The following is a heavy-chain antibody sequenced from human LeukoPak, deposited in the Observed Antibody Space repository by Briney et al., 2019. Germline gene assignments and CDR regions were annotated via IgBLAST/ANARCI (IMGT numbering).Heavy chain of an antibody. V-gene: IGHV4-39*01. Sequence: SETLSLTCSVSGASISTSAYYWGWIRQPPGKGLEWIGSIYYSGSTYYNASLNSRVTISIDTSKNLFSLRLNSMTAADTAVYYCATGGGYGLIDNWGQGTLVTVSS. CDR2: IYYSGST. D-gene: IGHD1-26*01. CDR3: ATGGGYGLIDN. CDR1: GASISTSAYY. J-gene: IGHJ4*02.